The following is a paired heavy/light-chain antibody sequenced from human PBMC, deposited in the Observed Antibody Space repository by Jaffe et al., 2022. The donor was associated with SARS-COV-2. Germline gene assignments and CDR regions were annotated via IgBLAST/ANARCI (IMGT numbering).Light chain of an antibody. V-gene: IGLV2-11*01. CDR2: DVT. J-gene: IGLJ1*01. CDR3: CAYAGSYTYF. Sequence: QSALTQPHSVSGSPGQSVSISCTGTSSDVGGYNYVSWYRQHPGKAPKLMIYDVTKRPSGVPDRFSGSKSGNTASLIISGLQAEDEADYYCCAYAGSYTYFFGTGTKVTVL. CDR1: SSDVGGYNY.
Heavy chain of an antibody. V-gene: IGHV4-61*02. CDR1: GGSLSSGTYY. D-gene: IGHD6-13*01. Sequence: QVQLQESGPGLVKPSQTLSLTCTVSGGSLSSGTYYWSWVRQPAGKGLEWIGRIYSSGSTNYNPSLKSRVTISIDTSKNQFSLKLSSVTAADTAIYHCARVTVGTFWFDPWGQGTPVTVSA. CDR3: ARVTVGTFWFDP. J-gene: IGHJ5*02. CDR2: IYSSGST.